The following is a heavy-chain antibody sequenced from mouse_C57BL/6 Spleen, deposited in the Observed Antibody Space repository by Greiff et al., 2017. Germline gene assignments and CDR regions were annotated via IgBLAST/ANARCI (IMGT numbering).Heavy chain of an antibody. CDR2: IWSGGST. V-gene: IGHV2-2*01. CDR3: ARIYYSNSYAMDY. CDR1: GFSLTSYG. J-gene: IGHJ4*01. Sequence: LQQSGPGLVQPSQSLSITCTVSGFSLTSYGVHWVRQSPGKGLEWLGVIWSGGSTDYNAAFISRLSISKDNSKSQVFFKMNSLQADDTAIYYCARIYYSNSYAMDYWGQGTSVTVSS. D-gene: IGHD2-5*01.